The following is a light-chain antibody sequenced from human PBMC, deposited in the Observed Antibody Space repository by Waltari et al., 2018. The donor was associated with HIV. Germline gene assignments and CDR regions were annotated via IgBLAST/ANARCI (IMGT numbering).Light chain of an antibody. CDR3: QQYYSSPHT. V-gene: IGKV4-1*01. CDR1: QSVLYASDNKNY. Sequence: DIVMTQSPDSLAESLGERATTTCRSSQSVLYASDNKNYLAWYQQKPGQPPKLLIYWASTRESGVPGRFSGSGSETDFTLTITSLQAEDVAVYYCQQYYSSPHTFGQGTKLEIK. J-gene: IGKJ2*01. CDR2: WAS.